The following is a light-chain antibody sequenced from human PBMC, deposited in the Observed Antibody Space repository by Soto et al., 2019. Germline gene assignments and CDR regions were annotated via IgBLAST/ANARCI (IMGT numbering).Light chain of an antibody. CDR2: AAS. CDR3: QQSDSFPLT. Sequence: DIQMTQSPSSVSASVGDRVSITCRASQGIRSWLAWYQQKPGKAPKILIYAASSLHSGVPSRFSGSGSGTDFTLTISRLQPEDFATYYCQQSDSFPLTFGGGTKVEIK. CDR1: QGIRSW. V-gene: IGKV1-12*01. J-gene: IGKJ4*01.